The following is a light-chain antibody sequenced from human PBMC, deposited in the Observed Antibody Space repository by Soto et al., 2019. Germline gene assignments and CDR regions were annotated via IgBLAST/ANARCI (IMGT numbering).Light chain of an antibody. J-gene: IGKJ2*03. CDR3: QQYNSYPYS. CDR2: KAS. V-gene: IGKV1-5*03. CDR1: QTIFSW. Sequence: IQMTQSPSTLSASVGDRVSITCRASQTIFSWLAWYQQKPGKAPKLVIYKASSLESGVPSRYSGSGSGTEFTLTISGLLPDDFATYYCQQYNSYPYSFGQGTKLEIK.